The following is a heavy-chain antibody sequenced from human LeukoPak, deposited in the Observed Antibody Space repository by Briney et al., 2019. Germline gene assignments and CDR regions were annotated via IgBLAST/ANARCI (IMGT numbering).Heavy chain of an antibody. CDR3: ARRGYYDSSGYSEY. CDR2: ISSSASTI. CDR1: GFTFSDSY. J-gene: IGHJ4*02. V-gene: IGHV3-11*01. Sequence: GGSLILSCAASGFTFSDSYMSWIRPAPGKGLEWISYISSSASTIYYADSVKGRFTISRDNAKKSLYLQMNSLRAEDTAVYYCARRGYYDSSGYSEYWGQGTLVTVSS. D-gene: IGHD3-22*01.